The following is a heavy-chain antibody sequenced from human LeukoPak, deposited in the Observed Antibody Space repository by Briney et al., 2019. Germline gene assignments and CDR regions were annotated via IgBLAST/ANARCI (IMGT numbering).Heavy chain of an antibody. CDR3: ARAPPSRYLGY. CDR1: GGSFSGYY. D-gene: IGHD6-13*01. J-gene: IGHJ4*02. Sequence: SETLSLTCAVYGGSFSGYYWSWIRQPPGKGLEWIGEINHSGSTNYNPSLKSRVTISVDTSKNKFSLKLSSVTAADTAVYYCARAPPSRYLGYWGQGTLVTVSS. CDR2: INHSGST. V-gene: IGHV4-34*01.